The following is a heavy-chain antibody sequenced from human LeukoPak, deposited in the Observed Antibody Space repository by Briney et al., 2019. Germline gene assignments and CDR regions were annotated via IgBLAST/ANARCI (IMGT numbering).Heavy chain of an antibody. J-gene: IGHJ4*02. CDR1: GGTFSSYA. CDR3: ARDPHRITIFGVVIMEFDY. V-gene: IGHV1-46*01. D-gene: IGHD3-3*01. CDR2: INPSGGST. Sequence: ASVKVSCKASGGTFSSYAISWVRQAPGQGLEWMGIINPSGGSTSYAQKFQGRVTMTRDTSTSTVYMELSSLRSEDTAVYYCARDPHRITIFGVVIMEFDYWGQGTLVTVSS.